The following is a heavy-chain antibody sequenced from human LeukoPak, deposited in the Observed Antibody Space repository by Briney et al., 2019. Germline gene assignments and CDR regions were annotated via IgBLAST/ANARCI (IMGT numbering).Heavy chain of an antibody. CDR3: ARGRDYFQH. V-gene: IGHV4-59*12. J-gene: IGHJ1*01. CDR2: IFYSGST. Sequence: SETLSLTCTVSGGPITNYYWSWIRQAPGKGLEWIGDIFYSGSTNYNPSLKSRVTISVDTSKNQFSLKLSPVTAADTAVYYCARGRDYFQHWGQGTLVTVSS. CDR1: GGPITNYY.